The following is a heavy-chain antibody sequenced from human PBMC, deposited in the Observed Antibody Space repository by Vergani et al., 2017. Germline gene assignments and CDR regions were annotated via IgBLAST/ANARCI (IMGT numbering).Heavy chain of an antibody. CDR2: IIPILGIA. V-gene: IGHV1-69*04. J-gene: IGHJ4*02. CDR1: GGTFSSYA. Sequence: QVQLVQSGAEVKKPGASVKVSCKASGGTFSSYAISWVRQAPGQGLEWMGRIIPILGIANYAQKFQGRVTITADKSTSTADMELSSLRSEDTAVYYCARAMSYYYDSSGYYDYWGQGTLVTVSS. CDR3: ARAMSYYYDSSGYYDY. D-gene: IGHD3-22*01.